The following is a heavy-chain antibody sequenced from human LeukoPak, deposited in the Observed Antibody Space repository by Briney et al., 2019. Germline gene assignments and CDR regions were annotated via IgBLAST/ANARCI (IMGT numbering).Heavy chain of an antibody. D-gene: IGHD2-2*01. CDR2: IKSKTDGGTT. CDR3: TTDRCSTSCHYYFDN. CDR1: GFTFSNAW. Sequence: PGGSLRLSCAASGFTFSNAWMSWVRQAPGKGPEWVGRIKSKTDGGTTDYAAPVKGRFTISRDDSKNTLYLQMNSLKTEDTAVYYCTTDRCSTSCHYYFDNWGQGTLVTVSS. V-gene: IGHV3-15*01. J-gene: IGHJ4*02.